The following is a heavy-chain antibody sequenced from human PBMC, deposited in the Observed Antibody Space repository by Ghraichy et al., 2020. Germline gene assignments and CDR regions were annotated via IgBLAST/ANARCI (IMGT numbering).Heavy chain of an antibody. CDR3: ATAKLWFGELTN. J-gene: IGHJ4*02. CDR2: FDPEDGET. V-gene: IGHV1-24*01. D-gene: IGHD3-10*01. Sequence: ASVKVSCKVSGYTLTELSMHWVRQAPGKGLEWMGGFDPEDGETIYAQKFQGRVTMTEDTSTDTAYMELSSLRSEDTAVYYCATAKLWFGELTNWGQGTLVTVSS. CDR1: GYTLTELS.